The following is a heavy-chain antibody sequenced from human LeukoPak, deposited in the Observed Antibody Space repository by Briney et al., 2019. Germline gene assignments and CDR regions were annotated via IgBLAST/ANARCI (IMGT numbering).Heavy chain of an antibody. D-gene: IGHD4-17*01. CDR1: GGTFSSYA. Sequence: SVKVSCKASGGTFSSYAISWVRQAPGQGLEWMGGIIPIFGTANYAQKFQGRVTMTRDTSISTAYMDLSRLRSDDTAVYYCARWLPYAGDYCISDAFDIWGQGTMVTVSS. CDR2: IIPIFGTA. CDR3: ARWLPYAGDYCISDAFDI. J-gene: IGHJ3*02. V-gene: IGHV1-69*05.